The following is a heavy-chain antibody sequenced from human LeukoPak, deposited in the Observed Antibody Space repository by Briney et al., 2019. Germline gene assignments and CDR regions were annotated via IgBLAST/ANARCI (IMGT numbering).Heavy chain of an antibody. CDR2: IYHSGST. D-gene: IGHD6-13*01. CDR3: ARITAAGIGGNWFDP. V-gene: IGHV4-59*01. J-gene: IGHJ5*02. CDR1: GGSISSYY. Sequence: SETLSLTCTVSGGSISSYYWGWIRQPPGKGLEWIGYIYHSGSTYYNPSLKSRITTSVDTSKNQFSLKLSSVTAADTAVYYCARITAAGIGGNWFDPWGQGTLVTVSS.